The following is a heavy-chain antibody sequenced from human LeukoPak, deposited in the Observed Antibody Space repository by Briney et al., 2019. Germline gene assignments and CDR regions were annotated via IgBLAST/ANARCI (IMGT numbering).Heavy chain of an antibody. V-gene: IGHV4-59*01. CDR2: IYYSGST. D-gene: IGHD3-9*01. Sequence: SETLSLTCTVSGGSISSYYWSWIRQPPGKGLEWIGYIYYSGSTNYNPSLKSRVTISVDTSKNQFSLKLSSVTAADTAVYYCARVNDILSGSSFDYWGQGTLVTVSS. CDR3: ARVNDILSGSSFDY. J-gene: IGHJ4*02. CDR1: GGSISSYY.